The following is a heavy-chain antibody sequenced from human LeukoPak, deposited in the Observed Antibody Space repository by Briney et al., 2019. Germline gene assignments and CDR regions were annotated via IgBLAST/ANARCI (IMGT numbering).Heavy chain of an antibody. CDR2: ISPNSGGT. CDR1: GYTFTGYY. CDR3: ARDVSGVTSPRYYFDY. J-gene: IGHJ4*02. D-gene: IGHD2-2*01. V-gene: IGHV1-2*02. Sequence: ASVKVSCKASGYTFTGYYMHWVRQAPGQGLEWMGWISPNSGGTNYAQKFQGRVTMTRDTSISTAYMELSRLRSDDTAVYYCARDVSGVTSPRYYFDYWGQGTLVTVSS.